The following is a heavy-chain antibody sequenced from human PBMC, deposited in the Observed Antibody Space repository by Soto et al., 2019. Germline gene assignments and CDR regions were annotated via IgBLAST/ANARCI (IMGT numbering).Heavy chain of an antibody. D-gene: IGHD6-19*01. V-gene: IGHV4-59*01. Sequence: SETLSLTCTVSGGSISRNYWSWIRQSPEMRLEWIGYIHYNGETSYNPSLKSRVTMSLDTSKNQFSLKLGSVTAADTAVYYCARGSSGNYFWGQGTLVTVSS. CDR3: ARGSSGNYF. CDR1: GGSISRNY. CDR2: IHYNGET. J-gene: IGHJ4*02.